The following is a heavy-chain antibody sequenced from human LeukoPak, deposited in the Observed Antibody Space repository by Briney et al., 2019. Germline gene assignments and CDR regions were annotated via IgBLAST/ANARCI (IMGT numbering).Heavy chain of an antibody. J-gene: IGHJ4*02. CDR3: AREPVWGSYRGPLDY. CDR2: INHSGST. V-gene: IGHV4-34*01. CDR1: GLSCSGYY. D-gene: IGHD3-16*02. Sequence: PSETLSLTCAVSGLSCSGYYWRWIRPPPGEGREWIGEINHSGSTNYNPSLKRGVTISGEKTKNQFSLKLSSVTAADTAVYYCAREPVWGSYRGPLDYWGQGTLVTVSS.